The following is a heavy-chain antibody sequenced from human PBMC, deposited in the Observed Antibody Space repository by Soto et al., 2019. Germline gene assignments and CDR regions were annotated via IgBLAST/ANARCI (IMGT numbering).Heavy chain of an antibody. D-gene: IGHD5-12*01. CDR1: GASISYGGFA. J-gene: IGHJ4*02. V-gene: IGHV4-30-2*06. CDR2: ISHLEST. Sequence: SETLSLTCTVSGASISYGGFAWSWIRQSPGKGLEWIGYISHLESTYFHPSFKSRLTMSIDRTRNQFSLKLSSVTAADMAVYYCARGGGYDSFDYWGQGVLVTVSS. CDR3: ARGGGYDSFDY.